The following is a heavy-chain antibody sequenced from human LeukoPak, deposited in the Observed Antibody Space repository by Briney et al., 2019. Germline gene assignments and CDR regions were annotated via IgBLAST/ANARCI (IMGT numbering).Heavy chain of an antibody. V-gene: IGHV3-48*03. J-gene: IGHJ6*02. CDR2: ISSSGSTI. Sequence: GGSLRLSCAASGFTFSSYEMNWVRQAPGKGLEWVSYISSSGSTIYYADSVKGRFTISRDNAKNSLYLQMNSLRAEDTAVYYCARDGSRGALSYYGMDVWGQGTTVTVSS. CDR1: GFTFSSYE. D-gene: IGHD2/OR15-2a*01. CDR3: ARDGSRGALSYYGMDV.